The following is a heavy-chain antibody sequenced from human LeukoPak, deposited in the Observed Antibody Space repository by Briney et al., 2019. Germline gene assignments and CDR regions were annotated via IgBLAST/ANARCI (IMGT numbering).Heavy chain of an antibody. CDR1: GFTFSSYG. Sequence: PGGSLRLSCAASGFTFSSYGMHWVRQAPGKGLEWVAFIRYDGSNKYYADSVKGRFTISRDNSKNTLYLQMNSLRAEDTAVYYCAKAPDFWSGTDYYYYYMDVWGKGTTVTVSS. V-gene: IGHV3-30*02. D-gene: IGHD3-3*01. J-gene: IGHJ6*03. CDR3: AKAPDFWSGTDYYYYYMDV. CDR2: IRYDGSNK.